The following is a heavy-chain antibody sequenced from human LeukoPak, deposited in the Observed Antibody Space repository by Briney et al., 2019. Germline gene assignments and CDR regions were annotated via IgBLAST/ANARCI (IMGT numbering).Heavy chain of an antibody. CDR2: IGTTGNYI. D-gene: IGHD3-16*01. Sequence: GGSLRLSCGASGFTFSNYFKNWVRQAPGKGLEWVSSIGTTGNYIYYSESVKGRFTISRDNAKDSLFLQMNSLRTEDTGVYYCARDSYGWHDRWDYWGLGTQVIVSS. V-gene: IGHV3-21*01. J-gene: IGHJ4*02. CDR1: GFTFSNYF. CDR3: ARDSYGWHDRWDY.